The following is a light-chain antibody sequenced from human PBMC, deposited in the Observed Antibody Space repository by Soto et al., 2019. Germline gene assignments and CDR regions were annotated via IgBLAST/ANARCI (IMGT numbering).Light chain of an antibody. Sequence: DIQMTQSPSSVSASIGDRVSISCRANHDISSWLAWYQQKPGKAPKVLIYSASVLQSGVPSRFSGSGSGTDFTLTITNLQPEDFTTYYCQQTMTFPFTFGGGTKVEIK. CDR2: SAS. CDR3: QQTMTFPFT. J-gene: IGKJ4*01. CDR1: HDISSW. V-gene: IGKV1-12*02.